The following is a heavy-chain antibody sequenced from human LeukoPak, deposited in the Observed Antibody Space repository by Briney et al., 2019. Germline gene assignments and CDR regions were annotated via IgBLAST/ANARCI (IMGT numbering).Heavy chain of an antibody. D-gene: IGHD6-19*01. Sequence: PSGTLSLTCAVSGGSISSSNWWSWVRQPPGKGLEWIGEIYHSGSTNYNPSLKSRVTISVDKSKNQFSLKLSSVTAADTAVYYCARSLRYSSGWYVGYWGQGTLVTVSS. CDR1: GGSISSSNW. J-gene: IGHJ4*02. CDR2: IYHSGST. V-gene: IGHV4-4*02. CDR3: ARSLRYSSGWYVGY.